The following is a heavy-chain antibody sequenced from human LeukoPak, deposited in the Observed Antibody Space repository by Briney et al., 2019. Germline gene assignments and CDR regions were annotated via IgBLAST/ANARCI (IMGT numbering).Heavy chain of an antibody. CDR2: ISSSSSTI. D-gene: IGHD3-3*01. J-gene: IGHJ6*03. CDR1: GFTFSSDS. Sequence: PGGSLRLSCAASGFTFSSDSMNWVRQAPGKGLEWVSYISSSSSTIYYADSVKGRFTISRDNAKNSLYLQMNSLRAEDTAVYYCARDSLDYDFWSGYYNYYYYYMDVWGKGTTVTVSS. V-gene: IGHV3-48*01. CDR3: ARDSLDYDFWSGYYNYYYYYMDV.